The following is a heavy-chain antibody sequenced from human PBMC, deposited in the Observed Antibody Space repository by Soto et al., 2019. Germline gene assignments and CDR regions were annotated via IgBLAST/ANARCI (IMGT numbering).Heavy chain of an antibody. J-gene: IGHJ4*02. Sequence: HLVEYGGGVVQPGRSLTLSCGASVFTSTSYGIHWVRQAPGKGLEWVAVIWYDGSNKYYGDSVKGRFSISRDNSKNTVYLQMTSLRAEDTAVYYCARDRRFLEWLDYWGQGTLVSVSS. CDR1: VFTSTSYG. CDR2: IWYDGSNK. CDR3: ARDRRFLEWLDY. D-gene: IGHD3-3*01. V-gene: IGHV3-33*01.